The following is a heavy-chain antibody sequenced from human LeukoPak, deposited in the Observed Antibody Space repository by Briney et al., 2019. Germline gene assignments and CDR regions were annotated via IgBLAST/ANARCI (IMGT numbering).Heavy chain of an antibody. V-gene: IGHV1-2*02. CDR1: GYTFTGYY. J-gene: IGHJ4*02. CDR2: INPNSGGT. D-gene: IGHD3-22*01. Sequence: ASVKVSCKASGYTFTGYYMYWVRQAPGQGLEWMGWINPNSGGTNYAQKFQGRVTMTRVTSINTAYMELSRLRSDDTAVYYCARPSYYYDSSGLIRYWGQGTLVTVSS. CDR3: ARPSYYYDSSGLIRY.